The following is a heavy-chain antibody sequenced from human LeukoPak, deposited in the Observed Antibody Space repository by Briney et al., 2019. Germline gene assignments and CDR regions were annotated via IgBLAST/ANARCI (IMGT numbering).Heavy chain of an antibody. V-gene: IGHV4-61*01. CDR2: IYYSGST. CDR3: ATLWGSYTS. J-gene: IGHJ4*02. CDR1: GGSISSSNSY. D-gene: IGHD3-16*01. Sequence: PSETLSLTCTVSGGSISSSNSYWSWIRQPPGKGLEWIGYIYYSGSTNYNPSLKSRVTISVDTSKNQFSLKLSSVTAADTAVYYCATLWGSYTSWCQGTLVTVSS.